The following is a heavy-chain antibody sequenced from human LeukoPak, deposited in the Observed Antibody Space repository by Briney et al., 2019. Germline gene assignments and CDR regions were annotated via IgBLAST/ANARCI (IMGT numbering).Heavy chain of an antibody. CDR1: GYTFTDYY. CDR2: VDPEDGET. CDR3: ATGRYYYDSSGYYQFDY. V-gene: IGHV1-69-2*01. Sequence: ASVKVSCKVSGYTFTDYYMHWVQQAPGKGLEWMGLVDPEDGETIYAEKFQGRVTITADTSTDTAYMELSSLRSEDTAVYYCATGRYYYDSSGYYQFDYWGQGTLVTVSS. J-gene: IGHJ4*02. D-gene: IGHD3-22*01.